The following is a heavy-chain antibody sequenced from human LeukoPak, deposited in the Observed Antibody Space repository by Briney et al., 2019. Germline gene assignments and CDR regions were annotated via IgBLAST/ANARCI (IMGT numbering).Heavy chain of an antibody. V-gene: IGHV4-61*02. D-gene: IGHD2-2*02. J-gene: IGHJ4*02. Sequence: SQTLSLTCTVSGGSISSGSYYWRWLRQPAGKGLEWIGRIYTSGSTYYNPSLKSRVTISVDTSKNQFSLKLSSVTAADTAVYYCARGSGPGYCSSTSCYTGRYYFDYWGQGTLVTVSS. CDR3: ARGSGPGYCSSTSCYTGRYYFDY. CDR1: GGSISSGSYY. CDR2: IYTSGST.